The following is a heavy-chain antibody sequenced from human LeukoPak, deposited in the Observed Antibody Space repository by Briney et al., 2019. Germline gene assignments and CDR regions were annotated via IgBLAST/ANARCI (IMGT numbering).Heavy chain of an antibody. Sequence: ASVKVSCKASGYTFTSYGISWVRQAPGQGLERMGWISAYNGNTNYAQKLQGRVTMTTDTSTSTAYMELRSLRSDDTAVYYCARVYGSGSYYKEDYWGQGTLVTVSS. J-gene: IGHJ4*02. D-gene: IGHD3-10*01. V-gene: IGHV1-18*01. CDR2: ISAYNGNT. CDR1: GYTFTSYG. CDR3: ARVYGSGSYYKEDY.